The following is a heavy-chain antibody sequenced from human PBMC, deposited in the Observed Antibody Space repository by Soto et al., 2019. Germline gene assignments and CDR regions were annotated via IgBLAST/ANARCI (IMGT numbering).Heavy chain of an antibody. J-gene: IGHJ6*02. CDR1: GYTFTSYA. Sequence: ASVKVSCKASGYTFTSYAMHWVRQAPGQRLEWMGWINAGNGNTKYSQEFQGRVTITRDTSASTAYMELSSLRSEDTAVYYCARTSFITGTTRYYYYGMDVWGQGTTVTVSS. V-gene: IGHV1-3*01. CDR2: INAGNGNT. CDR3: ARTSFITGTTRYYYYGMDV. D-gene: IGHD1-7*01.